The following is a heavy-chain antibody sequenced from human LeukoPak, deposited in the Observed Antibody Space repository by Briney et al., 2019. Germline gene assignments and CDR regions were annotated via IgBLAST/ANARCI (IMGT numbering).Heavy chain of an antibody. CDR2: ISSSSSYI. V-gene: IGHV3-21*01. J-gene: IGHJ3*02. CDR1: GFTFSSYS. CDR3: ARSLPGGAFDI. Sequence: GGSLRLSCAASGFTFSSYSMNWVRQAPGKGLEWVSSISSSSSYIYYADSVKGRFTISRDNAKNSLYLQMNSLRAEDTAVYYCARSLPGGAFDIWGQGTMVTVSS. D-gene: IGHD4-23*01.